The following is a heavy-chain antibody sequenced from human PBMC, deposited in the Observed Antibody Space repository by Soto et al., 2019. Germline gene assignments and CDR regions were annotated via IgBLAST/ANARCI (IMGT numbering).Heavy chain of an antibody. CDR2: ISYDGSNK. CDR1: GFTFSRYG. Sequence: GGSLRLSCAASGFTFSRYGMHWVRQAPGKGLEWVAVISYDGSNKYYADSVKGRFTISRDNSKNTLYLQMNSLRAEDTAVYYCAKDGMYAILFDYWGQGTLVTAPQ. J-gene: IGHJ4*02. CDR3: AKDGMYAILFDY. D-gene: IGHD2-8*01. V-gene: IGHV3-30*18.